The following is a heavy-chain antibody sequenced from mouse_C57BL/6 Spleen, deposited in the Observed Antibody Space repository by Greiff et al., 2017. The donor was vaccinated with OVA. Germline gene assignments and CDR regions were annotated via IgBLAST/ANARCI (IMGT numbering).Heavy chain of an antibody. D-gene: IGHD2-2*01. CDR3: ASVSVGGYGDY. CDR1: GYTFTDYY. V-gene: IGHV1-26*01. Sequence: EVQLQQSGPELVKPGASVKISCKASGYTFTDYYMNWVKQSHGKSLEWIGDINPNNGGTSYNQKFKGKATLTVDKSSSTAYMELRSLTSEDSAVYYCASVSVGGYGDYWGQGTTLTVSS. J-gene: IGHJ2*01. CDR2: INPNNGGT.